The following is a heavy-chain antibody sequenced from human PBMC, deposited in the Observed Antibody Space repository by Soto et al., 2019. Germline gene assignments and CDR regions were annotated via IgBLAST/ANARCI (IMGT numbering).Heavy chain of an antibody. J-gene: IGHJ4*02. CDR3: ARDRDSSRHHYYFDY. CDR2: INHSGST. CDR1: GGSFSGYY. D-gene: IGHD6-13*01. V-gene: IGHV4-34*01. Sequence: SETLSLTCAVYGGSFSGYYWSWIRQPPGKGLEWIGEINHSGSTNYNPSLKSRVTISVDTSKNQFSLKLSSVTAADTAVYYCARDRDSSRHHYYFDYRGQRTLVIVSS.